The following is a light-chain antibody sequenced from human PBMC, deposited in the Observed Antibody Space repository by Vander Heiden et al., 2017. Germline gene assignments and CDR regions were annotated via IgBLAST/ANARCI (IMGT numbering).Light chain of an antibody. Sequence: QSVLTRPPSVSGAPGQRVTISCTGLSSNIGAGYDVHWYQQLPGTAPKLLIYGNSNRPAGVPDRFSGSKSGTSASLAITGLQAEDEADYYCQSYDSSLSAWVFGGGTKLTVL. J-gene: IGLJ3*02. CDR3: QSYDSSLSAWV. CDR2: GNS. CDR1: SSNIGAGYD. V-gene: IGLV1-40*01.